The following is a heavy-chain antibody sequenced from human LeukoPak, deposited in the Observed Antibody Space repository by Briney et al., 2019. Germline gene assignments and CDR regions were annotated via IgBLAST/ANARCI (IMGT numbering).Heavy chain of an antibody. CDR2: IYHSGST. J-gene: IGHJ6*03. CDR3: ARGAMGRKTYYMDV. CDR1: GRSISSSSYY. Sequence: SETLSLTCTVSGRSISSSSYYWGWIRQPPGKGLEWIGEIYHSGSTNYNPSLKSRVTISVDKSKNQFSLKLSSVTAADTAVYYCARGAMGRKTYYMDVWGKGTTVTVSS. V-gene: IGHV4-39*07. D-gene: IGHD5-18*01.